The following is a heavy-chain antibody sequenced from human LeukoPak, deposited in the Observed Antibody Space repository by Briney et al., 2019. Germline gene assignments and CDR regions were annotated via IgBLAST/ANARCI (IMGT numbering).Heavy chain of an antibody. CDR1: GFTFGDYA. CDR2: IRSKAYGGTT. CDR3: TRDSFPYSSSWPYYFDY. J-gene: IGHJ4*02. Sequence: SLRLSCAASGFTFGDYAMSWVRQAPGKGLEWVGFIRSKAYGGTTEYAASVKGRFTISRDDSKSIAYLQMNSLKTEDTAVYYCTRDSFPYSSSWPYYFDYWGQGTLVTVSS. V-gene: IGHV3-49*04. D-gene: IGHD6-13*01.